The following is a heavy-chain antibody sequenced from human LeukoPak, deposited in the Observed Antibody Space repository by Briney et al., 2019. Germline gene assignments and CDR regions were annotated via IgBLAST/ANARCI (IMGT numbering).Heavy chain of an antibody. CDR1: GGSISSGTYY. CDR2: IYISGNT. D-gene: IGHD3-10*01. V-gene: IGHV4-61*02. J-gene: IGHJ3*02. CDR3: ARDLWFGAGRVFDI. Sequence: PSETLSLTCTVSGGSISSGTYYWSWLRQPAGKGLEWIGRIYISGNTNYNPSLKSRVTMSVDTSKNQFSLKLSSVTAADTAVYYCARDLWFGAGRVFDIWGQGTMVTVSS.